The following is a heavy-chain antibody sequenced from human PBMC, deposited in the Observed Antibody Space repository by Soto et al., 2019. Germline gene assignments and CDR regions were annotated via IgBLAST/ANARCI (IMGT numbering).Heavy chain of an antibody. Sequence: SETLSLTCSVSGGSISSGSYYWSWIRQRPGKGLEWIGYIYYTGSTYYNPSLKSRVTMSVDTSKNHFSLWLNSVTAADTAVYHCARGVSTMSWGFDPWGQGTLVTVSS. CDR1: GGSISSGSYY. CDR3: ARGVSTMSWGFDP. D-gene: IGHD5-12*01. J-gene: IGHJ5*02. CDR2: IYYTGST. V-gene: IGHV4-31*03.